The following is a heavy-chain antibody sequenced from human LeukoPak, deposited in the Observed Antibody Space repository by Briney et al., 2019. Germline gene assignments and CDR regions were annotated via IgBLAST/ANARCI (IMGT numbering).Heavy chain of an antibody. Sequence: GGSLRLSCAASGFTFSSYAMHWVRQAPGKGLEGVAVISYDGSNKYYADSVKGRFTISRDNSKNTLYLQMNSLRAEDTAVYYCARARSGYYFDYWGQGTLVTVSS. CDR3: ARARSGYYFDY. V-gene: IGHV3-30-3*01. D-gene: IGHD3-10*01. CDR2: ISYDGSNK. J-gene: IGHJ4*02. CDR1: GFTFSSYA.